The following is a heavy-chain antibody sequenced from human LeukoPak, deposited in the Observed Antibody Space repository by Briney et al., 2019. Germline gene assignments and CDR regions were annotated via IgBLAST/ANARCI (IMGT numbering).Heavy chain of an antibody. D-gene: IGHD6-13*01. CDR1: GFTISSYG. CDR2: IRFDGSYK. CDR3: VRGAYSSSWLNFDY. J-gene: IGHJ4*02. Sequence: PGGSLRLSCAASGFTISSYGMHWVRQAPGKGLEWVTFIRFDGSYKSYADSVKGRFTVSRDNSKNTLYLQMNSLRAEDTAVYYCVRGAYSSSWLNFDYWGQGTLVTVSS. V-gene: IGHV3-30*02.